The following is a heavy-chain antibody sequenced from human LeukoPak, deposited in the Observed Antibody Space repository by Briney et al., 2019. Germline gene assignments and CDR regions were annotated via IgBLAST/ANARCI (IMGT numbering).Heavy chain of an antibody. CDR2: FSGGDGST. CDR1: GVTFSSYA. CDR3: AKGKVVPATIYDY. J-gene: IGHJ4*02. V-gene: IGHV3-23*01. D-gene: IGHD2-2*02. Sequence: GGSLRLSCAASGVTFSSYAMSWVRQAPGKGLEWFSGFSGGDGSTTYAKSVKGRFTISRDNSKNTLYLQMNSLRAEDTAVYYCAKGKVVPATIYDYWGQGTLVTVSS.